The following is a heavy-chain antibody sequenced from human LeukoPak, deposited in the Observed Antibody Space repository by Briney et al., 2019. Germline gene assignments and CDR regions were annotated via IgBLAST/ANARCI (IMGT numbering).Heavy chain of an antibody. CDR3: ARDPPFLPDITGGDY. CDR2: IRSSSSTI. CDR1: GFTFSSYS. V-gene: IGHV3-48*01. J-gene: IGHJ4*02. Sequence: GGSLRLSCAASGFTFSSYSMNWVRQAPGKGLEWVSYIRSSSSTIYYADSVKGRFTISRDNAKNSLYLQMNSLRAEDAAVYYCARDPPFLPDITGGDYWGQGTLVTVSS. D-gene: IGHD1-14*01.